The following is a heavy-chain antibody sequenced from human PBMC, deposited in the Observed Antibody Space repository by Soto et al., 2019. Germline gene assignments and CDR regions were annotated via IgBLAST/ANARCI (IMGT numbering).Heavy chain of an antibody. V-gene: IGHV4-4*02. Sequence: ETLSLTCAVSGGSIISSNWCSWVRQPPGKGLEWIGELYHSGRTNYTPSLKSLVTISVDKSKNQFSLKLSSVTAADTAVYYCARFPGVAAAGYYYYYGMDVWGQGTTVTVSS. CDR2: LYHSGRT. J-gene: IGHJ6*02. D-gene: IGHD6-13*01. CDR3: ARFPGVAAAGYYYYYGMDV. CDR1: GGSIISSNW.